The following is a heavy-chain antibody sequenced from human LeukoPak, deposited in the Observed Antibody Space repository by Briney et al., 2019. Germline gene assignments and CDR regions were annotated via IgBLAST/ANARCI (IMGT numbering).Heavy chain of an antibody. V-gene: IGHV4-39*07. CDR1: GGSISSSSYY. D-gene: IGHD3-22*01. CDR2: IYYSGST. J-gene: IGHJ4*02. CDR3: ARAFRDSRGYYFDY. Sequence: SETLSLTCTVSGGSISSSSYYWGWIRQPPGKGLEWIGSIYYSGSTYYNPSLTSLVTISVDTSKNQFSLKLSSVTAADTAVYYCARAFRDSRGYYFDYWGQGTLVTVSS.